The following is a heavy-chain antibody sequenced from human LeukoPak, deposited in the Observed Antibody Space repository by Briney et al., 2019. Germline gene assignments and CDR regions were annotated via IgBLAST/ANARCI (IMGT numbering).Heavy chain of an antibody. CDR2: IYSSGST. CDR1: GDSISYFY. V-gene: IGHV4-4*07. CDR3: ARDGGTGYFDY. J-gene: IGHJ4*02. D-gene: IGHD3-16*01. Sequence: SETLSLTCSVSGDSISYFYWSWIRQPAGKGLEWIGRIYSSGSTNYNPSLKSRVTISVDTSKNQFSLNLSSVTAADTAVYSCARDGGTGYFDYWGQGTLVTVSS.